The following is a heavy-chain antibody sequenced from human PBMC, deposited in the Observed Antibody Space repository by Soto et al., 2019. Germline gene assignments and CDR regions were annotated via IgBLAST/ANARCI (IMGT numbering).Heavy chain of an antibody. CDR2: ISSSSSYI. D-gene: IGHD1-26*01. Sequence: GGSLRLSCAASGFTFSSYSMNWVRRAPGKGLEWVSSISSSSSYIYYADSVKGRFTISRDNAKNSLYLQMNSLRDEDTAVYYCARDNGSYQNWFDPCGQGTLVPVSA. V-gene: IGHV3-21*01. CDR3: ARDNGSYQNWFDP. CDR1: GFTFSSYS. J-gene: IGHJ5*02.